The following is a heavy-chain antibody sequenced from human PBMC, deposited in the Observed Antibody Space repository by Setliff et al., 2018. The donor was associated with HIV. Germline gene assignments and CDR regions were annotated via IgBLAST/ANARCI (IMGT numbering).Heavy chain of an antibody. Sequence: PSETLSLTCAVSGGSISSSNWWSWIRQPPGKGLEWIAWISDRGTTNYNPSLKSRVTISVDTSKNQFSLNLTSVTAADSAVYYCASRVYYYDSNNFLREEGFDPWGQGTLVTVSS. CDR1: GGSISSSNW. D-gene: IGHD3-22*01. J-gene: IGHJ5*02. CDR2: ISDRGTT. CDR3: ASRVYYYDSNNFLREEGFDP. V-gene: IGHV4-4*02.